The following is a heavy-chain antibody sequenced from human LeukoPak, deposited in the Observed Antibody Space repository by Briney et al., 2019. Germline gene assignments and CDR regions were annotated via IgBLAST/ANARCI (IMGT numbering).Heavy chain of an antibody. V-gene: IGHV1-69*13. CDR2: IIPIFGTA. Sequence: GASVKVSCKASGGTFSSYAISWVRKAPGQGLEWMGGIIPIFGTANYAQKFQGRVTITADESTSTAYMELSSLRSEDTAVYYCARVGVVAATRGFFDYWGQGTLVTVSS. D-gene: IGHD2-15*01. J-gene: IGHJ4*02. CDR3: ARVGVVAATRGFFDY. CDR1: GGTFSSYA.